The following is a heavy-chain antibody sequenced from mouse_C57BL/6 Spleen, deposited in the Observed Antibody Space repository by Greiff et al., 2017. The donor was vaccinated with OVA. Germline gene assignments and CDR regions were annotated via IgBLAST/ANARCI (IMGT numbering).Heavy chain of an antibody. CDR1: GFTFSDYY. D-gene: IGHD1-1*01. Sequence: EVKLVESEGGLVQPGSSMKLSCTASGFTFSDYYMAWVRQVPEKGLEWVANINYDGSSTYYLDSLKSRFIISRDNAKNILYLQMSSLKSEDTATYYCAREDLDYYGRYFDVWGTGTTVTVSS. J-gene: IGHJ1*03. V-gene: IGHV5-16*01. CDR3: AREDLDYYGRYFDV. CDR2: INYDGSST.